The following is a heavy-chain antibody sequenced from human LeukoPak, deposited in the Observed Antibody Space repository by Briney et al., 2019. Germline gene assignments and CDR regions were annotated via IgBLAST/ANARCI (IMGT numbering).Heavy chain of an antibody. Sequence: ASVKVSCKASGYTFTSYGISWVRQAPGQGLEWMGWISAYNGNTNYAQKLQGRVTMTTDTSTSTAYMELRSLRSDDTAVYYCARDARGDYVQYYYYGMDVWGQGTTVTVSS. CDR3: ARDARGDYVQYYYYGMDV. D-gene: IGHD4-17*01. J-gene: IGHJ6*02. CDR2: ISAYNGNT. V-gene: IGHV1-18*01. CDR1: GYTFTSYG.